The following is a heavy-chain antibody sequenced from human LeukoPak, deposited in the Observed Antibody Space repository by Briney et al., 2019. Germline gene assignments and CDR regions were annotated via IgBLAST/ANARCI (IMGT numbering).Heavy chain of an antibody. Sequence: APVKVSCKTSRYTFTRYGLIWVRQAAGQGLAWMGRIRTYNGDTNYAQNLQCRVTLTTDTSTSTAYMELRSLKSGDTAVYYWARDLGYIAVTGAGGYWGQGTLVTISS. CDR1: RYTFTRYG. V-gene: IGHV1-18*01. CDR2: IRTYNGDT. D-gene: IGHD6-19*01. J-gene: IGHJ4*02. CDR3: ARDLGYIAVTGAGGY.